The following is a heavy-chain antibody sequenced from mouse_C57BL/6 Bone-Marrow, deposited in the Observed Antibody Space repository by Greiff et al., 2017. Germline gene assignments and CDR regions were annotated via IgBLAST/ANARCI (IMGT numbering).Heavy chain of an antibody. V-gene: IGHV1-5*01. Sequence: VQLQQSGTVLARPGASVKMSCKTSGYTFTSYWMHWVKQRPGQGLEWIGAIYPGNSDTSYNQKFKGKAKLTAVTSASTAYMELSSLTNEDSAVYYCTRGGLFYGNYQLYFDVWGTGTTVTVSS. D-gene: IGHD2-1*01. J-gene: IGHJ1*03. CDR2: IYPGNSDT. CDR1: GYTFTSYW. CDR3: TRGGLFYGNYQLYFDV.